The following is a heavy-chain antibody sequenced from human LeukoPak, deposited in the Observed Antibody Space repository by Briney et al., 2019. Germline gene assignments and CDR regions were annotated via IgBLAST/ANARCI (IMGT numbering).Heavy chain of an antibody. CDR1: VFPFSDYY. J-gene: IGHJ4*02. D-gene: IGHD3-22*01. V-gene: IGHV3-11*04. CDR3: ARGGYGVFDY. CDR2: ISSSGSTI. Sequence: PGGSLRLSCAASVFPFSDYYMSWMRQAPGKGLEWVSYISSSGSTIYYADSVKARFTISRDNAKNSLYLQMNRLSAEDTAVYFCARGGYGVFDYWGQGTLVTVSS.